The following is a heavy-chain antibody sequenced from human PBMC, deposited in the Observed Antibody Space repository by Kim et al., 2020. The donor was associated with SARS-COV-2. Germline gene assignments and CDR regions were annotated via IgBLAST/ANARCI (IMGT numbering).Heavy chain of an antibody. J-gene: IGHJ3*01. CDR3: AKSRSSYYSGPFDL. D-gene: IGHD1-26*01. V-gene: IGHV3-23*01. Sequence: ADSVKSRFTISRDKSKNTLYLQMNSLRAADTAVYYCAKSRSSYYSGPFDLWGQGTMVTVSS.